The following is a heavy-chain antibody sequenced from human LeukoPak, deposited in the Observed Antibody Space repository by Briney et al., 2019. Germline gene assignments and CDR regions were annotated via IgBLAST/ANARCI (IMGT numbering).Heavy chain of an antibody. J-gene: IGHJ3*02. CDR1: GFTFDDYA. V-gene: IGHV3-43*02. Sequence: PGGSLRLSCAASGFTFDDYAMHWVRQAPGMGLEWVAHISADGDGTYYADSVKGRFTISRDNSKNSLYLQMSSLTTEDSALYYCAKDRTLAYQDTADAFDKCGQGTMVSVSS. CDR3: AKDRTLAYQDTADAFDK. D-gene: IGHD5-18*01. CDR2: ISADGDGT.